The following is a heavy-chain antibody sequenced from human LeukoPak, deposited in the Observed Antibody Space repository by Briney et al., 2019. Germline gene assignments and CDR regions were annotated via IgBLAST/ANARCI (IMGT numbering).Heavy chain of an antibody. Sequence: PGGSLRLSCAASGFTFSSYAMHWVRQAPGKGLEWVSGISWNSGSIGYADSVKGRFTISRDNAKNSLYLQMNSLRAEDTALYYCAKDMSYDFWSGYLDYWGQGTLVTVSS. CDR2: ISWNSGSI. CDR1: GFTFSSYA. D-gene: IGHD3-3*01. CDR3: AKDMSYDFWSGYLDY. J-gene: IGHJ4*02. V-gene: IGHV3-9*01.